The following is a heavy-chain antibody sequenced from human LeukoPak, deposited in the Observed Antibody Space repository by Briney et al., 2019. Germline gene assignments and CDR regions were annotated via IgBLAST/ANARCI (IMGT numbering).Heavy chain of an antibody. CDR1: GGSFSGYY. CDR2: INHSGST. J-gene: IGHJ3*02. V-gene: IGHV4-34*01. CDR3: AREGDYGDFDAFDM. Sequence: SETLSLTCAVYGGSFSGYYWSWIRQPPGKGLEWIGEINHSGSTNYNPSLKSRVTISVDTSKNQFSLNLTSVTAADTAVYYCAREGDYGDFDAFDMWGQGTVVTVSS. D-gene: IGHD4-17*01.